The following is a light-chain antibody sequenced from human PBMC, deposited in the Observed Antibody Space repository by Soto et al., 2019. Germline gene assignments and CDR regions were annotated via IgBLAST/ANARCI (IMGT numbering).Light chain of an antibody. Sequence: QSVLTQPASVSGSPGQSITISCTGTSSDVGRYNYVSWYQQYPGTAPKLMIYDVSPPPSGISNRFSGFKSSNTASLTISGLEPEDEADYYCSSYTSRSTVIFGGGTKLTVL. V-gene: IGLV2-14*01. CDR3: SSYTSRSTVI. J-gene: IGLJ2*01. CDR2: DVS. CDR1: SSDVGRYNY.